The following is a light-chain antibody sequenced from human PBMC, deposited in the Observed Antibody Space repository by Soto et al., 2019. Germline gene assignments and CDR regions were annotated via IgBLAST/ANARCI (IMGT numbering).Light chain of an antibody. CDR1: QSISSW. V-gene: IGKV1-5*03. J-gene: IGKJ1*01. CDR3: QHYNSSPWT. Sequence: DIQMTQSPSTLSASVGDRVTITCRASQSISSWLAWYQQKPGKAPKLLIYKASSLESGVPSRFSGSGSGTEFTLTISSLQPDDFATYYYQHYNSSPWTFGQGTKVEIK. CDR2: KAS.